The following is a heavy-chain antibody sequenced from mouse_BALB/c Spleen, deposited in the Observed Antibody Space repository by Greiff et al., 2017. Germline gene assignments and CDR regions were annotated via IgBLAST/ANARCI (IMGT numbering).Heavy chain of an antibody. D-gene: IGHD2-14*01. CDR3: ARGGYSFPYYFDY. CDR2: IDTSDSYT. CDR1: GYTFTDYW. Sequence: QVQLQQPGAELVMPGASVKMSCKASGYTFTDYWMHWVKQRPGQGLEWIGAIDTSDSYTSYNQKFKGKATLTVDESSSTAYMQLSSLTSEDSAVYYCARGGYSFPYYFDYWGQGTTLTVSS. J-gene: IGHJ2*01. V-gene: IGHV1-69*01.